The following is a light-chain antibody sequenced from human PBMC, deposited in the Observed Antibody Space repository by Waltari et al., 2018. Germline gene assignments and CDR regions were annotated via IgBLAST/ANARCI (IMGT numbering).Light chain of an antibody. CDR2: RNF. CDR1: SSTIGSNS. J-gene: IGLJ2*01. V-gene: IGLV1-47*01. CDR3: AVWDDNLYGVV. Sequence: QSVLTQPPSASGAPGQRVTISCSGSSSTIGSNSVYWYQHFPGTAPRLLIYRNFQGPSGVPERFSGSKSGTSASLAISGLRSEDEADYYCAVWDDNLYGVVFGGGTKLTVL.